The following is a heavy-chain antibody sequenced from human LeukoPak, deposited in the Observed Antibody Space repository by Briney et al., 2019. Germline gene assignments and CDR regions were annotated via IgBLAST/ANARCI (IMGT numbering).Heavy chain of an antibody. CDR1: DGSISTYY. D-gene: IGHD1/OR15-1a*01. Sequence: SETLSLTCTVSDGSISTYYWTWIRQPPGKGLEWIGYIDYSGTTNYHPSLRSRVTISVDTSKNQVSLKLSSVTAADTAVYYCARSGTSASSALFISAYYYYGLDVWGQGTAVTVSS. J-gene: IGHJ6*02. V-gene: IGHV4-59*01. CDR3: ARSGTSASSALFISAYYYYGLDV. CDR2: IDYSGTT.